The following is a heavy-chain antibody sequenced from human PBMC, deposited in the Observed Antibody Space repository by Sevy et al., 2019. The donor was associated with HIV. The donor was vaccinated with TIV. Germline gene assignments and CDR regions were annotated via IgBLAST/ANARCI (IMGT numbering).Heavy chain of an antibody. CDR1: EFTFSSYA. CDR3: AKGFCSGATCPRDYYYYGMDV. V-gene: IGHV3-23*01. D-gene: IGHD2-15*01. J-gene: IGHJ6*02. Sequence: GGSLRLSCSASEFTFSSYAMSWVRQAPGKGLEWVSSISGSGRFTYYADFVEGRFINSRDNSKNTLFVQMNSLRAEDTVDYYCAKGFCSGATCPRDYYYYGMDVWGQGTTVTVSS. CDR2: ISGSGRFT.